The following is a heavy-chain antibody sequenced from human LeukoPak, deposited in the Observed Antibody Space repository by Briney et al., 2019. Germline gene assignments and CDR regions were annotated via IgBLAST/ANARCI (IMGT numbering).Heavy chain of an antibody. Sequence: SETLSLTCTVSGGSISSGSYYWSWIRQPAGEGLEWTGRIYTSGSTNYNPSLKSRVTISVDTSKNQFSLKLSSVTAADTAVYYCARGSPRLAVTIDYWGQGTLVTVSS. V-gene: IGHV4-61*02. CDR3: ARGSPRLAVTIDY. J-gene: IGHJ4*02. CDR1: GGSISSGSYY. CDR2: IYTSGST. D-gene: IGHD6-19*01.